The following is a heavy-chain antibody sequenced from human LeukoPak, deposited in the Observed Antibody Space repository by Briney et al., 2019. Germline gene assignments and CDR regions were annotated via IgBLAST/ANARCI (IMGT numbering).Heavy chain of an antibody. CDR2: IYYSGST. Sequence: PSETLSLTCTVSGGSISSSSYYWGWIRQPPGKGLEWIGSIYYSGSTYYNPSLKSRVTISVDTSKNQFSLKLSSVTAADTAVYYCARTVRGVLGNQYYFDYWGQGTLVTVSS. V-gene: IGHV4-39*01. CDR3: ARTVRGVLGNQYYFDY. CDR1: GGSISSSSYY. D-gene: IGHD3-10*01. J-gene: IGHJ4*02.